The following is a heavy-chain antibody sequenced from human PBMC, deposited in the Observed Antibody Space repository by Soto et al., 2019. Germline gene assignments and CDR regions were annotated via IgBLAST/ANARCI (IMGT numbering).Heavy chain of an antibody. Sequence: SETLSLTCTVSGGSISSYYWSWIRQSPGKGLEWIGYIYYSGSTKYNPSLKSRVTISVDTSKNQFSLKLSSLTAADTAVYYCARGYNDFWSGYLTWFDPWGQGTLVTVSS. CDR3: ARGYNDFWSGYLTWFDP. CDR2: IYYSGST. CDR1: GGSISSYY. D-gene: IGHD3-3*01. J-gene: IGHJ5*02. V-gene: IGHV4-59*01.